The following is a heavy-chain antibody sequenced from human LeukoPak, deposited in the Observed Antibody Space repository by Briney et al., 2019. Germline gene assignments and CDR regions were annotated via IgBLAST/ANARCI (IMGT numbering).Heavy chain of an antibody. Sequence: SQTLSLTCTVSGGSISSGSYYWSWIRQPAGKGLEWIGYIYYSGSTNYNPSLKSRVTISVDTSKNQFSLKLSSVTAADTAVYYCARVYTYGSGSRNWFDPWGQGTLVTVSS. CDR2: IYYSGST. V-gene: IGHV4-61*10. D-gene: IGHD3-10*01. J-gene: IGHJ5*02. CDR1: GGSISSGSYY. CDR3: ARVYTYGSGSRNWFDP.